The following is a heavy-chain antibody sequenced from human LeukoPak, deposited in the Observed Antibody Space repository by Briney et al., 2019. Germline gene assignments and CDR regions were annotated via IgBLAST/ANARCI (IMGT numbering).Heavy chain of an antibody. CDR1: GGSISSYY. J-gene: IGHJ4*02. CDR3: ARDEAYTGYTHY. D-gene: IGHD3-9*01. Sequence: DPSETLSLTYSVSGGSISSYYWSWIRQPAGKGLEWIGRIYVSGTTNYNPSLKSRITMSLDTSKNQLSLRLSSVTAADTAVYYCARDEAYTGYTHYWGQGTLITVSS. V-gene: IGHV4-4*07. CDR2: IYVSGTT.